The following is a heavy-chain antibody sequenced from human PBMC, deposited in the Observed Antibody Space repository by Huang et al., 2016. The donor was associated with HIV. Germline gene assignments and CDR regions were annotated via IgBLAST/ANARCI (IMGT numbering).Heavy chain of an antibody. CDR2: IHHSRST. CDR3: ARERVRYYDSSGYYDYFDY. J-gene: IGHJ4*02. Sequence: QVQLQESGPGLVKPSETLSLTCTVSRDSVSSTSYYWSWIRQPPGKGLEWIGHIHHSRSTHSNPSLKSRVTISVDTSKNQFSLKLTCVTAADTAVYYCARERVRYYDSSGYYDYFDYWGQGTLVTVSS. CDR1: RDSVSSTSYY. V-gene: IGHV4-61*01. D-gene: IGHD3-22*01.